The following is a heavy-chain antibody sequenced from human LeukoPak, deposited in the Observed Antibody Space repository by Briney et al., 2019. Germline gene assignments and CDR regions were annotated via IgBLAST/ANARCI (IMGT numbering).Heavy chain of an antibody. J-gene: IGHJ4*02. CDR1: GGSFSGYY. V-gene: IGHV4-34*01. CDR3: ARRGLPSLNR. CDR2: INHSGST. D-gene: IGHD2/OR15-2a*01. Sequence: SETLSLTCAVYGGSFSGYYWSWIRQPPGKGLEWIGEINHSGSTNYNPSLKSRVTISVDTSKNQFSLKLSSVTAADTAVYYCARRGLPSLNRWGQGTLVTVSS.